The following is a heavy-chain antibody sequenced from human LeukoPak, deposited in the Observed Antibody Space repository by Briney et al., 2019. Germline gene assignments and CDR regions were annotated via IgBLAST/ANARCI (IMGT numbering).Heavy chain of an antibody. J-gene: IGHJ6*02. CDR2: ISYDGSNK. CDR3: ARGEAYCGGDCYYGMDV. CDR1: GFTFSSYA. V-gene: IGHV3-30-3*01. Sequence: GRSLRLSCAASGFTFSSYAMHWVRQAPGKGLEWVAVISYDGSNKYYADSVKGRFTISRDNSKNTLYLQMNSLRAEDTAVYYCARGEAYCGGDCYYGMDVWGQGTTVTVSS. D-gene: IGHD2-21*01.